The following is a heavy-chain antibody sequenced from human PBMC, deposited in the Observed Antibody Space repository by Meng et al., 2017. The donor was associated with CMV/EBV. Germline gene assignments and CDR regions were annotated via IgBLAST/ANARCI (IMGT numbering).Heavy chain of an antibody. Sequence: GESLKISCAASGFTFSSYAMHWVRQAPGKGLEWVAVISYDGSNKYYADSVKGRFTISRDNSKNTLYLQMNSLRAEDTAVYYCARDLDSYDSSGDLLDYWGQGTLVTVSS. CDR1: GFTFSSYA. CDR2: ISYDGSNK. J-gene: IGHJ4*02. CDR3: ARDLDSYDSSGDLLDY. V-gene: IGHV3-30-3*01. D-gene: IGHD3-22*01.